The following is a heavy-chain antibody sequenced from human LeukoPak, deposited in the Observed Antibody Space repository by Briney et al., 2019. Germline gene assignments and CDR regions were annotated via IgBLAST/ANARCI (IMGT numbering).Heavy chain of an antibody. CDR3: TRGRYYLEY. D-gene: IGHD3-9*01. J-gene: IGHJ4*02. V-gene: IGHV3-7*01. Sequence: PGGSLRLSCVASGFTFGKYWMSWVRQAPGKGLGWVANIKLDGSEKNYVDSVKGRITISRDNAKNTLYLQMNNLRAEDTAVYYCTRGRYYLEYWGQGILVTVSS. CDR1: GFTFGKYW. CDR2: IKLDGSEK.